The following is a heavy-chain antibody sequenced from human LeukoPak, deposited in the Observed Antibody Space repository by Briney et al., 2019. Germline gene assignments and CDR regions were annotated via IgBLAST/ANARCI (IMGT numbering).Heavy chain of an antibody. CDR1: VFTFEDYG. CDR2: INWNGGST. CDR3: ARVASRTYGDYFDY. J-gene: IGHJ4*02. V-gene: IGHV3-20*04. D-gene: IGHD4-17*01. Sequence: PGGSLRLSCAASVFTFEDYGMTWVRQAPGKGLEWVSGINWNGGSTGYADSVKGRFTISRDNAKNSLYLQMNSLRAEDTAFYYCARVASRTYGDYFDYWGQGTLVTVSS.